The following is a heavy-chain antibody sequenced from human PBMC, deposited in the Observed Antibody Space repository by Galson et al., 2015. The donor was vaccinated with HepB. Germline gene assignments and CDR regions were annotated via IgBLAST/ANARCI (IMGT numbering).Heavy chain of an antibody. V-gene: IGHV3-74*01. CDR3: ARAGTSWYEGSYPY. J-gene: IGHJ4*02. CDR1: GLYFSDYW. Sequence: SLRLSCAASGLYFSDYWMHWVRQAPGKGLMWVSRISSDGSTTDYADSVKGRFTISRDNAKNTLYLQMNSLRAEDTAVYYCARAGTSWYEGSYPYWGQGTLVTVSS. D-gene: IGHD2-2*01. CDR2: ISSDGSTT.